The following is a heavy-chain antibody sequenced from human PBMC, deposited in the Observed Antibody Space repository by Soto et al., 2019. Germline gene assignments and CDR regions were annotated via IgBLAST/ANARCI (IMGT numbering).Heavy chain of an antibody. D-gene: IGHD3-16*01. CDR2: INPDNGVP. J-gene: IGHJ4*02. V-gene: IGHV1-2*02. Sequence: ASVKVSFKASGYTFTGYYVNWARQAPGQGLEWMGWINPDNGVPNYAQKFQGRVTLSRDTSINTAYMELSRLTSDGTAMYYCARTDYLFSTLTYYFDYWGQGTLVTVSS. CDR1: GYTFTGYY. CDR3: ARTDYLFSTLTYYFDY.